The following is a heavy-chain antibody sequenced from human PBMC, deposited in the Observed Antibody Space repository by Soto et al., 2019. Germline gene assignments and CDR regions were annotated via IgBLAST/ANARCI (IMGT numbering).Heavy chain of an antibody. CDR1: GYTFTGYY. Sequence: QVQLVQSGAEVKKPGASVKVSCKASGYTFTGYYMHWVRQAPGQGLEWMGWINPIFGTANYAQKFQGRVTITADESTSTAYRELSSLRSEDTAVYYCARDRTGTTGVLGYFDYWGQGTLVTVSS. CDR2: INPIFGTA. V-gene: IGHV1-69*01. D-gene: IGHD1-1*01. J-gene: IGHJ4*02. CDR3: ARDRTGTTGVLGYFDY.